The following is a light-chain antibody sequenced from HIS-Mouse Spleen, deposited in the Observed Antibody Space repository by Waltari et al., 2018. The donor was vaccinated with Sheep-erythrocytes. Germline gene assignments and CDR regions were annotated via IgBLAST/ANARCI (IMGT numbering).Light chain of an antibody. J-gene: IGLJ1*01. CDR3: CSYAGSYNHV. V-gene: IGLV2-11*01. CDR1: NSYVGGYNY. Sequence: QSALTQPRSVSGSPVQSVTISCTATNSYVGGYNYVSWYQQHPGKAPKLMIYDVSKGPSGVPDRFSGSKSGNTASLTISGLQAEDEADYYCCSYAGSYNHVFATGTKVTVL. CDR2: DVS.